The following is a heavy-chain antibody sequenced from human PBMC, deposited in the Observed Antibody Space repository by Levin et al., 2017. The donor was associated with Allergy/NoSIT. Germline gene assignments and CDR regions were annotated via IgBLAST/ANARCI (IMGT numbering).Heavy chain of an antibody. J-gene: IGHJ3*02. CDR1: GGSISSGSYY. D-gene: IGHD4-17*01. Sequence: SQTLSLTCTVSGGSISSGSYYWSWIRQPAGKGLEWIGCFYTSGATYTPSLKSRVTISEDTSKNQFSLRLSSVTAADTAVYYCARGLAGTVTDAFDIWGQGTMVTVSS. CDR2: FYTSGAT. V-gene: IGHV4-61*02. CDR3: ARGLAGTVTDAFDI.